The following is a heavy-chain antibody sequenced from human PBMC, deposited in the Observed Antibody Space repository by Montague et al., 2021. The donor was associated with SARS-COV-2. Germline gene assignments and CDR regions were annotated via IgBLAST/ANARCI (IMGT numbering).Heavy chain of an antibody. Sequence: SETLSLTCTVSGGSISSYYWSWIRQPPGKGLQWIGYIYYSGSTNYNPSLKTRVTISLDTSKNQFSLRLSSVTAADTAVYYCAREILQHSSGGNTWDGWFDPWGQGALVTVSS. J-gene: IGHJ5*02. CDR1: GGSISSYY. V-gene: IGHV4-59*01. CDR2: IYYSGST. D-gene: IGHD6-19*01. CDR3: AREILQHSSGGNTWDGWFDP.